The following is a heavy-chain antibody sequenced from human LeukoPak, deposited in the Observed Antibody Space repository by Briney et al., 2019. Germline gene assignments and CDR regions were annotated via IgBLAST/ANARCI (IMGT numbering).Heavy chain of an antibody. Sequence: GGSLRLSCAASGFTFNSYAMSWVRQTPGKGLEWVSGITNTGSSTYYADSVKGRFTIARDNSKNTLYLQMNSLRVDDTAVYYCAKDRRSGWPDDAFDIWGQGTLVTVSS. CDR2: ITNTGSST. J-gene: IGHJ3*02. V-gene: IGHV3-23*01. D-gene: IGHD6-19*01. CDR1: GFTFNSYA. CDR3: AKDRRSGWPDDAFDI.